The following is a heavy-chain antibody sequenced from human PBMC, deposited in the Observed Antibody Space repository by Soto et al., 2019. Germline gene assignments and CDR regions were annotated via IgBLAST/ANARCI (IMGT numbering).Heavy chain of an antibody. Sequence: EVQLVESGGGLVQPGGSLRLSCAASGFTFTNHWMHWVRQAPGKGLVWVSRINGDGSTTSYADSVKGRFIISRNNARNILYLHLISLRAEDTALYYCARGSSSGPDYWGQGTLVTVSS. CDR3: ARGSSSGPDY. D-gene: IGHD3-22*01. CDR1: GFTFTNHW. CDR2: INGDGSTT. V-gene: IGHV3-74*01. J-gene: IGHJ4*02.